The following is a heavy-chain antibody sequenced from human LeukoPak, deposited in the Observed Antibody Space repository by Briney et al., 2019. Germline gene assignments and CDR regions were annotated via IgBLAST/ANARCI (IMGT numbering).Heavy chain of an antibody. D-gene: IGHD2/OR15-2a*01. CDR2: ISAYNGNT. CDR1: GGKFSSYA. Sequence: ASVKVSCKASGGKFSSYAISWVRQAPGQGLEWMGWISAYNGNTNYAQKLQGRVTMTTDTSTSTAYMELRSLRSDDTAVYYCARKIRGIVEFDPWGQGTLVTVSS. CDR3: ARKIRGIVEFDP. V-gene: IGHV1-18*01. J-gene: IGHJ5*02.